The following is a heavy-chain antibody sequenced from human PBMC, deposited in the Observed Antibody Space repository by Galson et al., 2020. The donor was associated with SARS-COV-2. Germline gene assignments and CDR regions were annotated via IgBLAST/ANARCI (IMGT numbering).Heavy chain of an antibody. CDR2: ITAAGDT. V-gene: IGHV3-13*01. CDR1: GFTLSAND. D-gene: IGHD2-8*01. J-gene: IGHJ6*02. Sequence: GESLKISCAASGFTLSANDMHWVRHVTGKGLEWVSSITAAGDTYYPGSVKGRFTISRDYAKNTLYLQMNSLTAGDTAVYFCARADSNGPHYYYFHYAMDVWGQGTTVVVSS. CDR3: ARADSNGPHYYYFHYAMDV.